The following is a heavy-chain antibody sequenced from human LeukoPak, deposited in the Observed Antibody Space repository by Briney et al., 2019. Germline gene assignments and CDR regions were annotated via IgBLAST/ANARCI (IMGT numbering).Heavy chain of an antibody. CDR1: GGSISSSSYY. Sequence: SEPLSLTCTVSGGSISSSSYYWGWIRQPPGKGLEWIGSIYYSGSTYYNPSLKSRVTISVDTSKNHFSLKLSSVTAADTAVYYCARQYNNWFDPWGQGTLVTVSS. J-gene: IGHJ5*02. CDR2: IYYSGST. V-gene: IGHV4-39*01. D-gene: IGHD5-18*01. CDR3: ARQYNNWFDP.